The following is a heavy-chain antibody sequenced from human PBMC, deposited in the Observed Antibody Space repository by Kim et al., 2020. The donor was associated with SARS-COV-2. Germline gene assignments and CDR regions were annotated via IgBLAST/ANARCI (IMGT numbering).Heavy chain of an antibody. V-gene: IGHV1-18*04. CDR1: GYTFTSYG. CDR3: ARDGVSGGCSSGSCSYYYYGMDV. Sequence: ASVKVSCKASGYTFTSYGISWVRQAPGQGLEWMGWISAYNGNTNYAQKLQGRVTMTTDTSTSTAYMELRSLRSDDTAVYYCARDGVSGGCSSGSCSYYYYGMDVWGQGTTVTVSS. CDR2: ISAYNGNT. J-gene: IGHJ6*02. D-gene: IGHD2-15*01.